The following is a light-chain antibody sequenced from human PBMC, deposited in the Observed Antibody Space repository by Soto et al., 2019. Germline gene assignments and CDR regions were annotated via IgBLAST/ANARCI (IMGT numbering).Light chain of an antibody. V-gene: IGLV2-23*01. CDR1: SSDVGSYNL. J-gene: IGLJ2*01. CDR2: EGS. Sequence: QSALTQPVSVSGSPGQSITISCTGTSSDVGSYNLVSWYQQHPGKAPKLMIYEGSKRPSGVSNRFSGSKSGNTASLTISGLQAEDEADYYCCSSAGSSTLVFGGGTKLTVL. CDR3: CSSAGSSTLV.